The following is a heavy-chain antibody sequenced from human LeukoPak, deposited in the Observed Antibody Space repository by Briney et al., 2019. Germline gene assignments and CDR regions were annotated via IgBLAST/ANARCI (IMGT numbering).Heavy chain of an antibody. J-gene: IGHJ5*02. CDR2: IYYSGST. Sequence: SETLSLTCTVSGGSISSYYWSWIRQPPGKGLEWIGYIYYSGSTNYNPSLKSRVTISVDTSKNQFSLKLSSVTAADTAVYYCARAIPYYYDSSGYPYNWFDPWGQGTLVTVSS. CDR1: GGSISSYY. CDR3: ARAIPYYYDSSGYPYNWFDP. D-gene: IGHD3-22*01. V-gene: IGHV4-59*01.